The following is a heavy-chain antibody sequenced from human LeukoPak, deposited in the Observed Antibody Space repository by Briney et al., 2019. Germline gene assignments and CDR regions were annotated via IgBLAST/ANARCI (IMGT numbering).Heavy chain of an antibody. V-gene: IGHV4-34*01. CDR1: DGPFSGYS. Sequence: PSETLSLTCAVYDGPFSGYSWSWIRQPPGKGLEWIGEINHSGSTNYNPSLKSRVTISLDTSKNQFSLKLSSVTAADTAVYYCASRSSIWSGYQDTLYYFDSWGQGTLVTVSS. CDR3: ASRSSIWSGYQDTLYYFDS. D-gene: IGHD3-3*01. CDR2: INHSGST. J-gene: IGHJ4*02.